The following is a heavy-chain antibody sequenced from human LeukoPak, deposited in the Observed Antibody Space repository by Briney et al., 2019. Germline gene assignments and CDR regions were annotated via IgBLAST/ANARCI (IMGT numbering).Heavy chain of an antibody. J-gene: IGHJ4*02. Sequence: PGGSLRLSCAASGFPFSSYGMHWVRQAPGKGLEWVAVIWYDGSNKYYADSVKGRFTISRDNSKNTLYLQMNSLRAEDTAVYYCARDRGGISGYYYTSGRYWGQGTLVTVSS. V-gene: IGHV3-33*01. D-gene: IGHD3-22*01. CDR1: GFPFSSYG. CDR2: IWYDGSNK. CDR3: ARDRGGISGYYYTSGRY.